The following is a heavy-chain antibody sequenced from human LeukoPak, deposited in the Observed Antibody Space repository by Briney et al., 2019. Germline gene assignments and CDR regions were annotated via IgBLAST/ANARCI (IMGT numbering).Heavy chain of an antibody. CDR1: GFMFDDYA. Sequence: GGSLRLSCAASGFMFDDYAMHWVRQVPGKGLEWVSGISWDSGSIGYADYVKGRFTISRDNAKNFLYLQMNSLRDEDTALYYCAKSQSSTVTKYGMDVWSQGTTVTVSS. CDR3: AKSQSSTVTKYGMDV. J-gene: IGHJ6*02. V-gene: IGHV3-9*01. D-gene: IGHD4-17*01. CDR2: ISWDSGSI.